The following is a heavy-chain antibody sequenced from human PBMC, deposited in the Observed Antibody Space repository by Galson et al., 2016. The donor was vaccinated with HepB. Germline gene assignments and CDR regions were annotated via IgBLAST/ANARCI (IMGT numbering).Heavy chain of an antibody. J-gene: IGHJ4*02. CDR1: GFTFSDYY. CDR3: ARNPGASTWG. Sequence: SLRLSCAVSGFTFSDYYMSWVRQAPGKGLEWISYISSGGVTVFYADSVKGRFSISRDNSKNTLYLQMNSLSAEDTAVYYWARNPGASTWGWGQGTLVTVAS. CDR2: ISSGGVTV. V-gene: IGHV3-11*04. D-gene: IGHD6-13*01.